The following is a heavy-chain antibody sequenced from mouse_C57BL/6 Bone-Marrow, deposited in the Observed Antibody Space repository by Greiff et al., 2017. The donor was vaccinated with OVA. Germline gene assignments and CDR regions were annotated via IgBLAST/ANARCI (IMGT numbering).Heavy chain of an antibody. CDR2: INPNNGGT. Sequence: EVQLQQSGPELVKPGASVKISCKASGYTFTDYYMNWVKQSHGKSLEWIGDINPNNGGTSYNQKFKGKATLTVDKSSSTAYMELRSLTSEDSAVYYCARGERFAYWGQGTLVTVSA. V-gene: IGHV1-26*01. J-gene: IGHJ3*01. CDR3: ARGERFAY. CDR1: GYTFTDYY.